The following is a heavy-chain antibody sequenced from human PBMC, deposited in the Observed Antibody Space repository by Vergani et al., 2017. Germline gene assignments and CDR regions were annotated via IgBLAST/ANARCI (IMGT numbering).Heavy chain of an antibody. J-gene: IGHJ4*02. V-gene: IGHV4-31*03. D-gene: IGHD6-13*01. CDR3: ARXGYGSSWYRWVPLY. Sequence: QVQLQESGPGLVKPSQTLSLTCTVSGGSISSGGYYWSWIRQHPGKGLEWIGYIYYSGSTYYNPSLKSRVTISVDTSKNQFSLKLSSVTAADTAVYYCARXGYGSSWYRWVPLYWGQGTLVTVSS. CDR1: GGSISSGGYY. CDR2: IYYSGST.